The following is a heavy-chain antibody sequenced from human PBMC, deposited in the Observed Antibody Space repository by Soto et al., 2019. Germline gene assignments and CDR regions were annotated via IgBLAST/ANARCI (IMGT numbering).Heavy chain of an antibody. J-gene: IGHJ6*02. CDR2: ISGSGGST. CDR3: ANPMQDYGDYPDYYYNYYGMDV. CDR1: GFTFSSYA. D-gene: IGHD4-17*01. Sequence: GESLKISCAASGFTFSSYAMSWVRQAPGKGLEWVSAISGSGGSTYYADSVKGRFTISRDNSKNTLYLQMNSLRAEDTAVYYCANPMQDYGDYPDYYYNYYGMDVWGQGTTVTVSS. V-gene: IGHV3-23*01.